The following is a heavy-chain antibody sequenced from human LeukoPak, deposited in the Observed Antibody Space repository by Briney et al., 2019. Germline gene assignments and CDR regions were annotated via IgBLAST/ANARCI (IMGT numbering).Heavy chain of an antibody. V-gene: IGHV1-2*06. D-gene: IGHD3-22*01. Sequence: ASVKVSCKASGYTFTGYYMHWVRQAPGQGLEWMGRINPNSGGTNYAQKFQGRVTMTRDTSISIAYMELSRLRSDDTAVYYCARDAPTYYYDSRGEGAFDIWGQGTMVTVSS. CDR3: ARDAPTYYYDSRGEGAFDI. CDR2: INPNSGGT. CDR1: GYTFTGYY. J-gene: IGHJ3*02.